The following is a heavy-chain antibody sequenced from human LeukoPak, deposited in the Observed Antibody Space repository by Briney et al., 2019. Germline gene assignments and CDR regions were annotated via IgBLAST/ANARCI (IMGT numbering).Heavy chain of an antibody. J-gene: IGHJ4*02. D-gene: IGHD1-26*01. CDR2: INPNSGGT. V-gene: IGHV1-2*02. CDR1: GYTFTGYY. Sequence: GASVKVSCKASGYTFTGYYMHWVRQAPGQGLEWMGWINPNSGGTNYAQKFQGRVTMTRDTSISTAYMELSRLRSDDTAMYYCARVVGATNRLDFWGQGTLVTVSS. CDR3: ARVVGATNRLDF.